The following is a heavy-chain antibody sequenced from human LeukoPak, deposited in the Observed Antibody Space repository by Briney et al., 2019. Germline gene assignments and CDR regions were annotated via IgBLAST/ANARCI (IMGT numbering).Heavy chain of an antibody. CDR3: ARQLVWFGELMGY. V-gene: IGHV5-51*01. J-gene: IGHJ4*02. Sequence: GESLKISCKCSGYSFTSYWIGWVRQMPGKGLEWMGIIYPGDSDTRYSPSFQGQVTIPADKSISTAYLQWSSLKASDTAMYYCARQLVWFGELMGYWGQGTLVTVSS. D-gene: IGHD3-10*01. CDR2: IYPGDSDT. CDR1: GYSFTSYW.